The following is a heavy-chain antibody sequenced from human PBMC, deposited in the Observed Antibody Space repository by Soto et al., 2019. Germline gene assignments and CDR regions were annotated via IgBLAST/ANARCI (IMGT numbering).Heavy chain of an antibody. V-gene: IGHV4-31*03. D-gene: IGHD3-22*01. Sequence: QVQLQESGPGLVKPSQTLSLTCTVSGGSISSGGYYWSWIRQHPGEGLEWIGYIYYSGSTDYTPSLKSRVTISVDTSKNQFSLKLSSVTAADTAVYYCARVGATSGYYRYFDYWGQGTLVTVSS. CDR2: IYYSGST. CDR1: GGSISSGGYY. CDR3: ARVGATSGYYRYFDY. J-gene: IGHJ4*02.